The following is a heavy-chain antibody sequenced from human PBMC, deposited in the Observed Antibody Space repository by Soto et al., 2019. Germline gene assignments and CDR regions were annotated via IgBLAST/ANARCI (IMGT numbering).Heavy chain of an antibody. CDR3: ASPNSSSWYCFDY. D-gene: IGHD6-13*01. CDR2: IYYSGST. CDR1: GGSISSSSYY. Sequence: QLQLQESGPGLVKPSETLSLTCTVSGGSISSSSYYWGWIRQPPGKGLEWIGSIYYSGSTYYNPSLKSRVAISVDTSKNQFSLKLSSVTAADTAVYYCASPNSSSWYCFDYWGQGTLVTVAS. V-gene: IGHV4-39*01. J-gene: IGHJ4*02.